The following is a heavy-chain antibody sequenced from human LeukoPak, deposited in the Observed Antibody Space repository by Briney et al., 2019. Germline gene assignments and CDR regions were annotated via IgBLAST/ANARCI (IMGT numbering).Heavy chain of an antibody. CDR1: GFNFRDYY. CDR2: SSSSGGTI. D-gene: IGHD3-22*01. V-gene: IGHV3-11*01. CDR3: ARYYYDSSGYYYFDY. J-gene: IGHJ4*02. Sequence: GGSLRLSCVASGFNFRDYYMGWIRQAPGKGLEWVSYSSSSGGTIYYAASVKGRFTISRDNAKNSLYLQMNSLRTEDTAVYSCARYYYDSSGYYYFDYWGQGTLVTVSS.